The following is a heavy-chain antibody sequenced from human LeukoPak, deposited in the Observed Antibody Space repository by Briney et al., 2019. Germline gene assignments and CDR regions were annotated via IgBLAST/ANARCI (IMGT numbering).Heavy chain of an antibody. Sequence: GGSLRLSCAASGFTFDDYGMSWVRQAPGKGLEWVSGINWSGGSTGYGDSVKGRFTISRDNAKNSLYLQMNSLGAEDTALYYCAKVLSSGWYDIFDYWGQGTLVTVSS. CDR3: AKVLSSGWYDIFDY. CDR1: GFTFDDYG. D-gene: IGHD6-19*01. CDR2: INWSGGST. V-gene: IGHV3-20*04. J-gene: IGHJ4*02.